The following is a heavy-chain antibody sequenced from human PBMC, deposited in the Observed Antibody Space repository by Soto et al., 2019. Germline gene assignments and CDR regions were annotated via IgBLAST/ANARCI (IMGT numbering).Heavy chain of an antibody. CDR3: ARDHLRSYGGKGDAFDI. CDR1: GGSVSSGVYY. J-gene: IGHJ3*02. D-gene: IGHD1-26*01. V-gene: IGHV4-61*08. Sequence: PSETLSLTCTVSGGSVSSGVYYWSWIRQPPGKGLEWIGYIYYSGSTNYNPSLKSRVTISVDTSKNQFSLKLSSVTAADTAVYYCARDHLRSYGGKGDAFDIWGQGTMVTVSS. CDR2: IYYSGST.